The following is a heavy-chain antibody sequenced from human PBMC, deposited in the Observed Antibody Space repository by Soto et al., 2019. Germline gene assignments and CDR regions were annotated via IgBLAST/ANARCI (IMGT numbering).Heavy chain of an antibody. Sequence: QVQLVQSGAEVKKPGSSVKVSCKASGGTFSSYAISWVRQAPGQGLEWMGGIIPIFGTANYAEKFQGRVTDTADEATSTAYMELSSLSSEDTAVYYCARDEGDEYSSSWYTTNWFDPWGQGTLVTVSS. CDR3: ARDEGDEYSSSWYTTNWFDP. CDR1: GGTFSSYA. J-gene: IGHJ5*02. D-gene: IGHD6-13*01. CDR2: IIPIFGTA. V-gene: IGHV1-69*01.